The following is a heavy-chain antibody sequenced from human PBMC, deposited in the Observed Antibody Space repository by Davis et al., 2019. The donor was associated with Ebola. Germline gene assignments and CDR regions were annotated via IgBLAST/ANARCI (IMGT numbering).Heavy chain of an antibody. Sequence: GESLKISCAASGFTFSSYGMHWVRQAPGKGLEWVAVISYDGSNEYYADSVKGRLTISRDNSKNTLYLQMNSLRAEDTAVYYCASGGLMYYDFWSGYGVSRRNDYWGQGTLVTVSS. CDR3: ASGGLMYYDFWSGYGVSRRNDY. J-gene: IGHJ4*02. CDR2: ISYDGSNE. D-gene: IGHD3-3*01. V-gene: IGHV3-30*03. CDR1: GFTFSSYG.